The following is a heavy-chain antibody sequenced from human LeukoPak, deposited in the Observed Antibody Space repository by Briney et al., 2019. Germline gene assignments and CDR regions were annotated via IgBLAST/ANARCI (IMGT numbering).Heavy chain of an antibody. J-gene: IGHJ4*02. V-gene: IGHV3-23*01. CDR3: AKTLSGYYGSGSYDY. D-gene: IGHD3-10*01. CDR1: GFTFSNYA. Sequence: GGSLRLYCAASGFTFSNYAMSWFGQAPGKGLDLFSAFSGSGGSTYYADSVRGRFTISRDNSKNTLSLQMNSLRAEDTAVYYCAKTLSGYYGSGSYDYWGQGTLVTVSS. CDR2: FSGSGGST.